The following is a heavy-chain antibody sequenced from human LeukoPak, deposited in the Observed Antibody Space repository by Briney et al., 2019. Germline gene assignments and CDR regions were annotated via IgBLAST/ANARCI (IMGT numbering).Heavy chain of an antibody. V-gene: IGHV3-30*02. Sequence: GGSLRLSCAASGFTFSSYGMHWVRQAPGKGLEWVAFIRYDGSNKYYADSVKGRFTISRDNAKNSLYLQMNSLRAEDTAVYSCARDSLRYCSGDSCYYNYWGQGTLVTVSS. D-gene: IGHD2-15*01. CDR1: GFTFSSYG. CDR3: ARDSLRYCSGDSCYYNY. CDR2: IRYDGSNK. J-gene: IGHJ4*02.